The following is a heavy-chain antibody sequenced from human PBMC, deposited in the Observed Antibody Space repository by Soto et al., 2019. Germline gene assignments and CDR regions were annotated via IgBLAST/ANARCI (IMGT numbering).Heavy chain of an antibody. CDR1: GGSISSSSYD. V-gene: IGHV4-39*01. CDR2: IYYSGST. CDR3: AVVVKGADPSPTYGMDV. D-gene: IGHD2-15*01. J-gene: IGHJ6*02. Sequence: QLQLQESGPGLVKPSETLSLTCTVCGGSISSSSYDWGWIRQPPGKGLEWIGSIYYSGSTYYNPSLKSRVTISVDTSKNQFSLKLSSVTAADTAVYYCAVVVKGADPSPTYGMDVWGQGTTVTVS.